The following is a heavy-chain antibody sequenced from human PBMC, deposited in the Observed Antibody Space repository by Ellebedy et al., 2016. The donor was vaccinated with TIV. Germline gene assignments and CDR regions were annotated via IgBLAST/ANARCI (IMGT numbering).Heavy chain of an antibody. CDR2: IWYDGTNK. V-gene: IGHV3-33*08. J-gene: IGHJ4*02. Sequence: GESLKISCAASGFTFSSYAMHWVRQAPGKGLEWVAVIWYDGTNKYYADSGKGRFTISRDNSKNTLDLQMNSLRAEDTAVYYCARASTPTYGCFDYWGQGTLVTVSS. CDR1: GFTFSSYA. CDR3: ARASTPTYGCFDY. D-gene: IGHD3-10*01.